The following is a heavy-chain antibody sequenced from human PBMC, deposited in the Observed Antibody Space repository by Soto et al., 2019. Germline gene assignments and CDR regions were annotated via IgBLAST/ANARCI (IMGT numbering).Heavy chain of an antibody. J-gene: IGHJ4*02. Sequence: QVQLQQWGAGLLKPSETLSLTCAVYGGSFSGYYWSWVRQPPGKGLEWIGEIERGGSTNYNPSLKSRVAISVDTSKNQFSLKVNSVTAADTAVYCCARGYGSGSYWAYWGQGTLVTVSS. CDR1: GGSFSGYY. CDR2: IERGGST. D-gene: IGHD3-10*01. V-gene: IGHV4-34*02. CDR3: ARGYGSGSYWAY.